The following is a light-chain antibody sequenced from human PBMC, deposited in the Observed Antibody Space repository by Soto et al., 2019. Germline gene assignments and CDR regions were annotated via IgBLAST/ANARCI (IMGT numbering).Light chain of an antibody. J-gene: IGLJ1*01. V-gene: IGLV2-8*01. CDR2: EVV. Sequence: QSVLTQPPSVSGSPGQSVTISCTGTKNDIGVYDFVSWYQHHPGKAPRLIIYEVVQRPSGVPDRFSGSKSGNTASLTVSGLQAADEADYFCKSYAGSNTYVFGSGTKVHRP. CDR3: KSYAGSNTYV. CDR1: KNDIGVYDF.